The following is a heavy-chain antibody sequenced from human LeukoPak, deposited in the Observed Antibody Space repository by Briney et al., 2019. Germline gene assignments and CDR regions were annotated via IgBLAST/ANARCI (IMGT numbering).Heavy chain of an antibody. CDR3: ARGYIVVVPAASNWFDP. Sequence: SETLSLTCAVYGGSFSGYYWSWIRQPPRKGLEWIGEINHSGSTNYNPSLKSRVTISVDTSKNQFSLKLSSVTAADTAVYYCARGYIVVVPAASNWFDPWGQGTLVTVSS. D-gene: IGHD2-2*01. V-gene: IGHV4-34*01. CDR2: INHSGST. CDR1: GGSFSGYY. J-gene: IGHJ5*02.